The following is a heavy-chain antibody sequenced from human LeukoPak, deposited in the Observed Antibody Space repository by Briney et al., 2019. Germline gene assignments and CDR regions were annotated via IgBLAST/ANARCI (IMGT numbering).Heavy chain of an antibody. D-gene: IGHD3-10*01. CDR2: MNPNWGNT. Sequence: ASVKVSCKASGYTFTSYDINWVRQATGQGLEWMGWMNPNWGNTGYAQKFQGRVTLTRNTSISTAYMELSSMRSEDTAVYYCARTMVRGVISAYDYGMDVWGQGTTVTVSS. CDR1: GYTFTSYD. J-gene: IGHJ6*02. V-gene: IGHV1-8*01. CDR3: ARTMVRGVISAYDYGMDV.